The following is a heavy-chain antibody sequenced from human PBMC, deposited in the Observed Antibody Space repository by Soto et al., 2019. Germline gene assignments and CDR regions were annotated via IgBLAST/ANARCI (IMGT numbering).Heavy chain of an antibody. CDR2: INAGNGNT. V-gene: IGHV1-3*01. CDR1: GYSFTSYA. CDR3: ARFSYYYGSGSYYPYYYYGMDV. D-gene: IGHD3-10*01. Sequence: GASVKVSCKASGYSFTSYAMHCVRQAPGQRLEWMGWINAGNGNTKYSQKFQGRVTITRDTSASTAYMELSSLRSEDTAVYYCARFSYYYGSGSYYPYYYYGMDVWGQGTTVTVSS. J-gene: IGHJ6*02.